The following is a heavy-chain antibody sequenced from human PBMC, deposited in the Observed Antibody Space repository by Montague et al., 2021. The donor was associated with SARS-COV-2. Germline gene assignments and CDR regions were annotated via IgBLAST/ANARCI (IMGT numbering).Heavy chain of an antibody. CDR3: VRYSGWFYFDF. CDR2: TYYRSKWYS. J-gene: IGHJ4*02. V-gene: IGHV6-1*01. Sequence: CAISGDSVANNRVAWGGHRQAPSRGLELVCSTYYRSKWYSDYAPXVRGRLTVNPDASKNEFSLELNYVTPEDTAVYYCVRYSGWFYFDFWGQGTLVTVSS. CDR1: GDSVANNRVA. D-gene: IGHD6-19*01.